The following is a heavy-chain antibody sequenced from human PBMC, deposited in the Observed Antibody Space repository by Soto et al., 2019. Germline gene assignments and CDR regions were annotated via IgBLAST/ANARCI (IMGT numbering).Heavy chain of an antibody. V-gene: IGHV3-74*01. CDR1: GLAFSGYW. CDR2: IDTDGRVT. Sequence: PGGSLRLSCAASGLAFSGYWMHWVRQAPGKGLVWVSRIDTDGRVTNYADSVEGRFTISRDDAKNTLYLQMNSLRAEDTAVYYCARDTPYNWFHPWGQGILVTVSS. J-gene: IGHJ5*02. CDR3: ARDTPYNWFHP.